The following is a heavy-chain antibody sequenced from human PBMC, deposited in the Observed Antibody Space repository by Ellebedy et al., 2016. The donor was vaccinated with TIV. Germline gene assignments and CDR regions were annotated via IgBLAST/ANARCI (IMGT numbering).Heavy chain of an antibody. J-gene: IGHJ6*02. CDR1: GYTFTSYG. CDR2: ISAYNGNT. V-gene: IGHV1-18*01. Sequence: ASVKVSCXASGYTFTSYGISWVRQAPGQGLEWMGWISAYNGNTNYAQKLQGRVTMTTDTSTSTAYMELRSLRSEDTAVYYCARAILRYFDWSDYYYGMDVWGQGTTVTVSS. CDR3: ARAILRYFDWSDYYYGMDV. D-gene: IGHD3-9*01.